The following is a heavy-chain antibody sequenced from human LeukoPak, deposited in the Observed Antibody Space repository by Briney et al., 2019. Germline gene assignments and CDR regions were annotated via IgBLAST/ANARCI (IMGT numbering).Heavy chain of an antibody. CDR3: ARLRDSSSWYNWYFDL. V-gene: IGHV4-59*08. CDR2: IYYSGST. J-gene: IGHJ2*01. Sequence: PSETLSLTCTVSGGSISSYYWSWIRQPPGKGLEWIGYIYYSGSTNYNPSLKSRVTISVDTSKNQFSLKLSSVTAADTAVYYCARLRDSSSWYNWYFDLWGRGTLVTVSS. CDR1: GGSISSYY. D-gene: IGHD6-13*01.